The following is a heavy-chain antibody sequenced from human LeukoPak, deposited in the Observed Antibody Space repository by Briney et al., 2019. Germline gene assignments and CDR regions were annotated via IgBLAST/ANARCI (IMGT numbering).Heavy chain of an antibody. V-gene: IGHV4-59*01. CDR2: IYYSGST. CDR1: GGSISSYY. D-gene: IGHD3-9*01. J-gene: IGHJ6*02. CDR3: ARDLEYYDILTGYTDYYGMDV. Sequence: SETLSLTCTVSGGSISSYYWSWIRQPPGKGLEWIGYIYYSGSTNYNPSLKSRVTISVDTSKNQFSLKLSSVTAADTAVYYCARDLEYYDILTGYTDYYGMDVWGQGTTVTVSS.